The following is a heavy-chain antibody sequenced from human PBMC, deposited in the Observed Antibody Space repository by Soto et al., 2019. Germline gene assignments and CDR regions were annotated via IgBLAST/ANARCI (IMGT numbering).Heavy chain of an antibody. CDR3: AREPSGGNDASDI. CDR1: GFTFSNYG. V-gene: IGHV3-33*01. CDR2: IWYDGSNI. J-gene: IGHJ3*02. Sequence: QVQLLESGGGVVQPGGSLRLSCAASGFTFSNYGMHWVRQAPGEGLEWVASIWYDGSNINYGDAVKGRFTMSRDNSKNTLYMKRSCVRDEDTDVYYCAREPSGGNDASDIWGPGTMVTVSS. D-gene: IGHD3-16*01.